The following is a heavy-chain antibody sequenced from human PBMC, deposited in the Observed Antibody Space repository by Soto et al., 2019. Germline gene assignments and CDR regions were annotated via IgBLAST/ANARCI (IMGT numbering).Heavy chain of an antibody. CDR3: AKGRSYYYYYGVDV. V-gene: IGHV3-74*01. Sequence: GGSLRLSCAASGFTFSSYWMHWVRQAPGKGLVWVSHINSDGSSTNHADSVKGRFTISRDNAKNTLYLQMNSLRAEDTALYYCAKGRSYYYYYGVDVWGQGTTVTVSS. CDR2: INSDGSST. J-gene: IGHJ6*02. CDR1: GFTFSSYW.